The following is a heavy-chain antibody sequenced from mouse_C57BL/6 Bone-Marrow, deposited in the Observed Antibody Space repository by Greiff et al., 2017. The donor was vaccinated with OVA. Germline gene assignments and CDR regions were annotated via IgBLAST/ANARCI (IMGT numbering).Heavy chain of an antibody. V-gene: IGHV1-64*01. CDR1: GYTFTSYW. Sequence: QVQLQQPGAELVKPGASVKLSCKASGYTFTSYWMHWVKQRPGQGLEWIGMIHPNSGSTNYNEKFKSKATLTVDKSSSTAYMQLSSRTSEDSAVYYCARRTVYYFDYWGQGTTLTVSS. J-gene: IGHJ2*01. CDR2: IHPNSGST. CDR3: ARRTVYYFDY. D-gene: IGHD4-1*01.